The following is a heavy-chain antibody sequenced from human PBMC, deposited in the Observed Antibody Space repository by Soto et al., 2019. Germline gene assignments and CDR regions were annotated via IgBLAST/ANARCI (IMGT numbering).Heavy chain of an antibody. D-gene: IGHD6-19*01. CDR3: ARDQKTSRAGFDI. Sequence: QVQLQESGPGLVKPSQPLSLTCTVSGGSISSGGYYWSWIRQHPGKCLEWIGYIYDSGSTYYNPSLTSRVTISVDTLKHQCSLKLSSVTAADTAVYYCARDQKTSRAGFDIWGQGTMVTVSS. J-gene: IGHJ3*02. CDR2: IYDSGST. CDR1: GGSISSGGYY. V-gene: IGHV4-31*03.